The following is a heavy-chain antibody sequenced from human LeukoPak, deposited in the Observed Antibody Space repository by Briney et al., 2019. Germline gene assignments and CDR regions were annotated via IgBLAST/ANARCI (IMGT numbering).Heavy chain of an antibody. CDR2: INHSGST. V-gene: IGHV4-34*01. J-gene: IGHJ4*02. CDR1: GGSFSGYY. Sequence: SETLSLTCAVYGGSFSGYYWSWIRQPPGKGLEWIGEINHSGSTNYNPSLKSRVTISVDTSKNQISLTLSSVTGADTAVYYWARGRGFSGYYYYWGQGTLVTVSS. D-gene: IGHD3-22*01. CDR3: ARGRGFSGYYYY.